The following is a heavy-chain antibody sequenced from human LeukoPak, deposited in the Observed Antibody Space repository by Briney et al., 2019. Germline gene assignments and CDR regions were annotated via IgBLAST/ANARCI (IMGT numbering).Heavy chain of an antibody. J-gene: IGHJ4*02. Sequence: GGSLRLSCAASGFTVSSNYMSWVRQAPGKGLEWVSAISGSGGSTYYADSVKGRFTISRDNSKNTLYLQMNSLRAEDTAVYYCAKGSIAARPKSYYFDYWGQGTLVTVSS. CDR1: GFTVSSNY. CDR2: ISGSGGST. D-gene: IGHD6-6*01. V-gene: IGHV3-23*01. CDR3: AKGSIAARPKSYYFDY.